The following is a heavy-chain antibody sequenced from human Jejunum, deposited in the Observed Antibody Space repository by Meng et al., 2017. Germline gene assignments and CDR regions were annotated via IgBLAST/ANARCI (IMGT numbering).Heavy chain of an antibody. V-gene: IGHV4-30-4*01. J-gene: IGHJ4*02. CDR1: GGSINTGDYY. CDR2: IYYSGSS. CDR3: ARHPTGGYNYFDY. D-gene: IGHD2-8*02. Sequence: QVQLQESGPGLVKPSQTLSLTCTVSGGSINTGDYYWSWIRQPPGKGLEWIAYIYYSGSSYSKSSLRSRVIISIDTSKNQFSLILSAVTAADTAVYYCARHPTGGYNYFDYWGQGTLVPSPQ.